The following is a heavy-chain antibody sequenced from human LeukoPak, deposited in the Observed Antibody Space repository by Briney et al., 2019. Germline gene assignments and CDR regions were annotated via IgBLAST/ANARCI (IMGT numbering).Heavy chain of an antibody. CDR2: ISGSGGST. CDR3: AKAMYGGNRPGYYYGMDV. CDR1: GFTFSSYA. Sequence: PGGSLRLSCAASGFTFSSYAMSWVRQAPGKGLEWVSAISGSGGSTYYADSVKGRFTISRDNSKNTLYLQMNSLRAEDTAVYYCAKAMYGGNRPGYYYGMDVWGQGTTVTVSS. V-gene: IGHV3-23*01. J-gene: IGHJ6*02. D-gene: IGHD3-10*02.